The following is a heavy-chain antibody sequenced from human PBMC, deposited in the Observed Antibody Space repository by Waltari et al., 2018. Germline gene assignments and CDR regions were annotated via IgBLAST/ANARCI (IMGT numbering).Heavy chain of an antibody. J-gene: IGHJ6*02. Sequence: EVLLVESGVGLVQPGVSPRPSCTASRTTLLGYEMNWVREAPGKVLEWVSYISSSGNTIYYADSVKARFTTSRDNAKNSLYLQMNSLRVDDTAVYYCARRPYYYHGMDVWGQGTTVTVSS. V-gene: IGHV3-48*03. CDR1: RTTLLGYE. CDR2: ISSSGNTI. CDR3: ARRPYYYHGMDV.